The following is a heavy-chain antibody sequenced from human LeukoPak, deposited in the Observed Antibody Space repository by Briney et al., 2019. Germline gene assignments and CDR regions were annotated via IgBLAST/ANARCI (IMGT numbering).Heavy chain of an antibody. CDR1: GFTVSSNY. D-gene: IGHD3-16*01. CDR2: IYSGGST. Sequence: PGGSLRLSCAASGFTVSSNYKSWVRQAPGKGLEWVSVIYSGGSTYYADSVKGRFTISRGNSKKTLYLQMNSLRAEDTAVYYCARDLTAYFDYWGQGTLVTVSS. J-gene: IGHJ4*02. CDR3: ARDLTAYFDY. V-gene: IGHV3-66*01.